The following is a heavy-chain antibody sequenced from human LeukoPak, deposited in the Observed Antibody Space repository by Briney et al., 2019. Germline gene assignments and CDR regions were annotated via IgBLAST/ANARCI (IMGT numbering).Heavy chain of an antibody. D-gene: IGHD6-6*01. J-gene: IGHJ5*02. Sequence: SVKVSCKASGGTFSSYAISWVRQAPGQGLEWMGGIIPIFGTANYAQKFQGRVTITANESTSTAYMELSSLRSEDTAVYYCARGSRGIAARPDWFDPWGQGTLVTVSS. V-gene: IGHV1-69*01. CDR1: GGTFSSYA. CDR2: IIPIFGTA. CDR3: ARGSRGIAARPDWFDP.